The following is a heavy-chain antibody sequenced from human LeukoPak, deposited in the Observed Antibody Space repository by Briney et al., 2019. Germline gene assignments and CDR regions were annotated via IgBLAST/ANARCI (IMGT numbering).Heavy chain of an antibody. J-gene: IGHJ3*02. CDR2: ISAYNGNT. CDR3: ALTRGAYYYGSGPPNAFDI. V-gene: IGHV1-18*01. D-gene: IGHD3-10*01. CDR1: GYTFTSYG. Sequence: ASVKVSCKASGYTFTSYGISWVRQAPGQGLGWMGWISAYNGNTNYAQKLQGRVTMTTDTSTSTAYMELRSLRSDDTAVYYCALTRGAYYYGSGPPNAFDIWGQGTMVTVSS.